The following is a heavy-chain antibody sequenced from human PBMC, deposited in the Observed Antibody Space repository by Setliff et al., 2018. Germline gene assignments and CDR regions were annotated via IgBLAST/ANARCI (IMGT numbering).Heavy chain of an antibody. V-gene: IGHV1-69*05. Sequence: SVKVSCKASGYTFTSYGVSWVRQAPGQGLEWMGGIIPIFGTTNYAQKFQGRATIITDESTSTAYMELSSLRSEDTAVYYCAREGVDSRSSTDYRYYMDVWGKGTTVTVSS. CDR3: AREGVDSRSSTDYRYYMDV. J-gene: IGHJ6*03. CDR2: IIPIFGTT. D-gene: IGHD3-22*01. CDR1: GYTFTSYG.